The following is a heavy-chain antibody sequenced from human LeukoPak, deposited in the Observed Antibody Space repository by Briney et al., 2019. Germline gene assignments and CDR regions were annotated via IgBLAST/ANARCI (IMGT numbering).Heavy chain of an antibody. CDR1: GGSFSGYY. V-gene: IGHV4-34*01. Sequence: SETLSLTCAVYGGSFSGYYWSWIRQPPGKGLEWIGEINHSGSTNYNPSLKSRVTTSVDTSKNQFSLKLSSVTAADTAVYYCARVKYVYSSSFDYWGQGTLVTVSS. J-gene: IGHJ4*02. D-gene: IGHD6-6*01. CDR2: INHSGST. CDR3: ARVKYVYSSSFDY.